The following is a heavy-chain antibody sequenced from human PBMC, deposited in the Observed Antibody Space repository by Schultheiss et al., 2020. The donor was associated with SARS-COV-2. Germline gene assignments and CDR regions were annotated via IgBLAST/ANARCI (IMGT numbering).Heavy chain of an antibody. D-gene: IGHD3-10*01. J-gene: IGHJ6*02. Sequence: SVKVSCKASGFTFTSSAVQWVRQARGQRLEWIGWIVVGSGNTNYAQKFQERVTITRDMSTSTAYMELSSLRSEDTAVYYCAVGMMVRGFTRRAYYGMDVWGQGTTVTVSS. CDR1: GFTFTSSA. V-gene: IGHV1-58*01. CDR2: IVVGSGNT. CDR3: AVGMMVRGFTRRAYYGMDV.